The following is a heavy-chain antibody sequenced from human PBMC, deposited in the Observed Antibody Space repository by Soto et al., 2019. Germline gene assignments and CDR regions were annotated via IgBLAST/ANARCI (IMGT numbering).Heavy chain of an antibody. D-gene: IGHD3-3*01. CDR1: GFSFRNYA. V-gene: IGHV3-23*04. CDR3: AKLKGGLGRFYGMDA. Sequence: DEQLVESGGGSLQPGGSLRLSCAASGFSFRNYAMTWVRQSPGKGLEWVSLISSGGGTTNYADSVKGRFSISRDNSQNMLYLQMNGLRGEYTALYYCAKLKGGLGRFYGMDAWGQGTMVIVSS. CDR2: ISSGGGTT. J-gene: IGHJ6*02.